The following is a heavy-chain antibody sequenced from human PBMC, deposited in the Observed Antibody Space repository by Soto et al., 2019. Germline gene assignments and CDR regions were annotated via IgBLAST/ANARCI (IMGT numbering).Heavy chain of an antibody. J-gene: IGHJ4*02. CDR3: AKVSTEYYFDY. CDR1: GFTFSSYG. Sequence: QVQLVESGGGLVQPGRSLRLSCAASGFTFSSYGMHWVRQAPGKGLEWVAVISYDGSNKYYADSVKGRFTISRDNSKNTLYLQMNSLRAEDTAVYYCAKVSTEYYFDYWGQGTLVTVSS. CDR2: ISYDGSNK. D-gene: IGHD4-4*01. V-gene: IGHV3-30*18.